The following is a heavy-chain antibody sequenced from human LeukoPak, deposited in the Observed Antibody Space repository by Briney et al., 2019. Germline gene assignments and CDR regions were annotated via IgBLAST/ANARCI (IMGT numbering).Heavy chain of an antibody. CDR3: AGRGYSYGYYYHGMDV. J-gene: IGHJ6*02. D-gene: IGHD5-18*01. CDR2: IYYSGSA. CDR1: GGSISSYY. Sequence: SETLSLTCTVSGGSISSYYWSWIRQPPGKGLEWIGYIYYSGSANYNPSLKSRVTISVDTSKNQFSLKLSSVTAADTAVYYCAGRGYSYGYYYHGMDVWGQGTTVTVSS. V-gene: IGHV4-59*01.